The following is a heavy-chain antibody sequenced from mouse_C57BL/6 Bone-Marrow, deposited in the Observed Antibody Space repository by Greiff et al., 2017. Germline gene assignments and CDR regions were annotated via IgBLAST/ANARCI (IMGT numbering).Heavy chain of an antibody. CDR3: ATYESFAY. D-gene: IGHD1-1*01. V-gene: IGHV1-18*01. J-gene: IGHJ3*01. CDR2: INPNNGGT. Sequence: EVQLQQSGPELVKPGASVKIPCKASGYTFTDYNMDWVKQSHGKSLEWIGDINPNNGGTIYNQKFKGKATLTVDKSSSTAYMELRSLTSEDTAVYYCATYESFAYWGQGTLVTVSA. CDR1: GYTFTDYN.